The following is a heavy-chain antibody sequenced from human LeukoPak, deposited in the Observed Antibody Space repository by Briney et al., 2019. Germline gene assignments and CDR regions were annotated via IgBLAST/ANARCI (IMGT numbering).Heavy chain of an antibody. D-gene: IGHD3-10*01. CDR2: IIPIFGTA. CDR1: GGTFSSYA. CDR3: AKWSLVNYYGMDV. Sequence: ASVKVSCKASGGTFSSYAISWVRQAPGQGLEWMGGIIPIFGTASYAQKFQGRVTITADESTSTAYMELSSLRSEDTAVYYCAKWSLVNYYGMDVWGQGTTVTVSS. V-gene: IGHV1-69*13. J-gene: IGHJ6*02.